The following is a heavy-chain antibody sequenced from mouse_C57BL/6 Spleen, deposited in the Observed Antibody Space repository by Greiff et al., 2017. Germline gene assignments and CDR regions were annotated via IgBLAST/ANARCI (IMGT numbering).Heavy chain of an antibody. CDR3: ARRPSIYDGYSYYAMDY. Sequence: EVKLVESGGGLVQPGGSLKLSCAASGFTFSDYYMYWVRQTPEKRLEWVAYISNGGGSTYYPDTVKGRFTISRDNAKNTLYLQMSRLKSEDTAMYYCARRPSIYDGYSYYAMDYWGQGTSVTVSS. V-gene: IGHV5-12*01. J-gene: IGHJ4*01. CDR1: GFTFSDYY. D-gene: IGHD2-3*01. CDR2: ISNGGGST.